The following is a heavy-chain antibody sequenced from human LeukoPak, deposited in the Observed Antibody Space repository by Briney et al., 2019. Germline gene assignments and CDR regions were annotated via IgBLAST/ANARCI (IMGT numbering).Heavy chain of an antibody. Sequence: SETLSLTCTVSGGSISTSGYYWGWIRQPPGKGLEWIGIIYYSGTTYYNQSLKSRVTISVDTSKNQFSLTVNSVTAADTAVYYCARHPGVVSSWYHWGQGTLVTVSS. CDR1: GGSISTSGYY. CDR2: IYYSGTT. V-gene: IGHV4-39*01. J-gene: IGHJ5*02. CDR3: ARHPGVVSSWYH. D-gene: IGHD6-13*01.